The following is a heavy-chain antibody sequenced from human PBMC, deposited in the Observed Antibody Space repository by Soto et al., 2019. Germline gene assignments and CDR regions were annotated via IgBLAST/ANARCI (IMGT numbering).Heavy chain of an antibody. Sequence: QVQLQQWGAGLLKPSETLSLTCAVYGGSFSGYYWSWIRQPPGKGLEWIGEINHSGSTNYNPSLKSRVTISVDTSKNKFSLKLSSVTAADTAVYYCARGSRPDTARKRPYFDYWGQGTLVTVSS. CDR3: ARGSRPDTARKRPYFDY. CDR1: GGSFSGYY. J-gene: IGHJ4*02. CDR2: INHSGST. V-gene: IGHV4-34*01. D-gene: IGHD5-18*01.